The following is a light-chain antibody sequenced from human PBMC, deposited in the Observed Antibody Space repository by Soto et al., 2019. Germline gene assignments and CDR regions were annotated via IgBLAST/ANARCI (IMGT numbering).Light chain of an antibody. CDR1: QSVSSSY. V-gene: IGKV3-20*01. J-gene: IGKJ1*01. CDR2: GAS. Sequence: ELLLTQSPGTLSLSPGERATLSRRASQSVSSSYLAWYQQTPGQAPRLLIYGASSRATGITDRLSGSVEGKDCTRNISGLEHADLEVYDCQQYGSSTWMFFQGTKVDIK. CDR3: QQYGSSTWM.